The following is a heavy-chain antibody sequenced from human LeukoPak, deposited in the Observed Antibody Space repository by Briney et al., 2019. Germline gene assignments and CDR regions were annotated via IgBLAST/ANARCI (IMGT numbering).Heavy chain of an antibody. CDR1: GFMFSKHW. D-gene: IGHD5-18*01. CDR2: IKEDGSEK. Sequence: GGSLRPSCAVSGFMFSKHWMSWVRQAPGKGLEWVANIKEDGSEKYYVDPVKGRFAISRDNTKNSLYLQMNSLRTEDTALYYCAKDIGGYSYGLDFDIWGQGTMVTVSS. V-gene: IGHV3-7*03. CDR3: AKDIGGYSYGLDFDI. J-gene: IGHJ3*02.